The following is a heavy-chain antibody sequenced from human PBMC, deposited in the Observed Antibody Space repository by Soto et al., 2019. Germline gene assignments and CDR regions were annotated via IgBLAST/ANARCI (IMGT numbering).Heavy chain of an antibody. V-gene: IGHV3-11*01. Sequence: QVQLVESGGGLVKPGGSLRLSCAASGFTFSNYYMSWIRQAPGKGLEWVSYISSSTNIIHYADSVKGRFTISRDNAKNSLYRQMNSLRVEDTAVYYWARVPHRDGYNFDYWGQGTLVTVSS. D-gene: IGHD5-12*01. CDR3: ARVPHRDGYNFDY. CDR2: ISSSTNII. CDR1: GFTFSNYY. J-gene: IGHJ4*02.